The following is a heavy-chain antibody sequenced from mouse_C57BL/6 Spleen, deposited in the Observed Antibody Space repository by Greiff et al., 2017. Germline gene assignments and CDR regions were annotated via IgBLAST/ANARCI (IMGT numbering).Heavy chain of an antibody. V-gene: IGHV5-16*01. CDR3: ARERYYGSSYVWFAY. CDR2: INYDGSST. D-gene: IGHD1-1*01. CDR1: GFTFSDYY. Sequence: EVQLVESEGGLVQPGSSMKLSCTASGFTFSDYYMAWVRQVPEKGLEWVANINYDGSSTYYLDSLKSRFIISRDNAKNILYLQMSSLKSEDTATYYCARERYYGSSYVWFAYWGQGTLVTVSA. J-gene: IGHJ3*01.